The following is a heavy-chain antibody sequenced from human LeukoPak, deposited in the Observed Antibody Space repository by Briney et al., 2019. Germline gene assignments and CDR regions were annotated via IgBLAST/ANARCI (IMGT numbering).Heavy chain of an antibody. CDR2: ISAYNGNT. J-gene: IGHJ4*02. V-gene: IGHV1-18*01. CDR3: ARDQGVVIATPTFDY. D-gene: IGHD2-21*01. CDR1: GYTFTSYG. Sequence: GASVKVSCKSSGYTFTSYGISWVRQAPGQGLEWMGWISAYNGNTNYAQKLQGRVTMTTDTSTSTAYMELRSLRSDDTAVYYCARDQGVVIATPTFDYWGQGTLVTVSS.